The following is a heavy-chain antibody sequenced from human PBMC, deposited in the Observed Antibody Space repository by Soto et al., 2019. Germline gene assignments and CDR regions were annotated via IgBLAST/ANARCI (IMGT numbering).Heavy chain of an antibody. Sequence: QVQLQESGPGLVQPSETLSLTCVGVSFGTYYWSWIRQPPGKGLEWLGYIFSSEHFKYNPSLKSRLTISVDPSKNHVPLRRTSVTAAATAVYYCARGGGGYRFDHWGQGTLVTVSS. CDR3: ARGGGGYRFDH. CDR2: IFSSEHF. CDR1: VSFGTYY. D-gene: IGHD3-16*02. V-gene: IGHV4-59*01. J-gene: IGHJ4*02.